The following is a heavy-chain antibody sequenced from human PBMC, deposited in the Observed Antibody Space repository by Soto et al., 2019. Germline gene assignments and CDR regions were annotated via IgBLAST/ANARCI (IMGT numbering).Heavy chain of an antibody. Sequence: GGSLRLSCAASGFTFSNYAMSWIRQAPGKGLEWVSTIRETGNTYYADSVRGRFATSRDNSEDTLYLQMSSLRAEDTAVYYCAKQQMGVIRALDYWGQGPLVTVSS. CDR2: IRETGNT. CDR3: AKQQMGVIRALDY. CDR1: GFTFSNYA. D-gene: IGHD1-26*01. V-gene: IGHV3-23*01. J-gene: IGHJ4*02.